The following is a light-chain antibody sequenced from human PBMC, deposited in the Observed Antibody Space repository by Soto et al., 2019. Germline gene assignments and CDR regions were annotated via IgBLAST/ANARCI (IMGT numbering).Light chain of an antibody. J-gene: IGKJ5*01. Sequence: DICMTQSPDSLAVSLGERATIHCKSSQSVLYSAKNKNFLTWYQQKPGQPPKLLIYWASTRESGVPDRFTGSGSGTDFTLSISSLQAEDVAVYYCQQHYITPITFGQGTRLEIK. V-gene: IGKV4-1*01. CDR2: WAS. CDR1: QSVLYSAKNKNF. CDR3: QQHYITPIT.